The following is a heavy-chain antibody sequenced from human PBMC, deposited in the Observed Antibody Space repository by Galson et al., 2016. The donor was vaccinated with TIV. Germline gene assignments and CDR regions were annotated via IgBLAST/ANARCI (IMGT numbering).Heavy chain of an antibody. V-gene: IGHV4-59*08. CDR2: FYDSETT. D-gene: IGHD7-27*01. CDR3: ARHGAWGTFDY. CDR1: GDSISSYY. J-gene: IGHJ4*02. Sequence: ETLSLTCIVFGDSISSYYWSWIRQPPGKGLERIGYFYDSETTNDNPSLKSRVTLSVDTSRNQLSLKLSSVTAADTAVYYCARHGAWGTFDYWGPGILVTVSS.